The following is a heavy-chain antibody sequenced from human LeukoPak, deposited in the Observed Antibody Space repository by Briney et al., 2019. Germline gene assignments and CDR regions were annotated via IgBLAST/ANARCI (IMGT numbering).Heavy chain of an antibody. Sequence: SETLSLTCTVSGGSISGSSYYWGWIRQPPGKGLEWIGSIYYSGSTYYNPSLKSRVTISVDTSKNQFSLKLSSVTAADTAVYYCARQPPGFFDYWGQGTLVTVSS. J-gene: IGHJ4*02. CDR3: ARQPPGFFDY. CDR1: GGSISGSSYY. D-gene: IGHD3-10*01. CDR2: IYYSGST. V-gene: IGHV4-39*01.